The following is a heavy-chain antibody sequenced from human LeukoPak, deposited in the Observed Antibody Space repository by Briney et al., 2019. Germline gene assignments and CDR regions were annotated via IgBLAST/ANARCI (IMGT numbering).Heavy chain of an antibody. J-gene: IGHJ6*02. CDR3: GRGGYDMYD. CDR1: GFIVSNNY. D-gene: IGHD2-2*01. V-gene: IGHV3-66*01. Sequence: GGSLRLSCAASGFIVSNNYMSWVRQAPGKGLEWVSTINRDGRTFHADSVKGRFTISRDNSRNTLYLQMNSLRAEDTAVYYCGRGGYDMYDWGQGATVSVSS. CDR2: INRDGRT.